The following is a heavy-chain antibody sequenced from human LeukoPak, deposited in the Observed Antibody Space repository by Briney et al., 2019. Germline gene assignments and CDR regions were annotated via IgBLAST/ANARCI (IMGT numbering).Heavy chain of an antibody. CDR1: GFTFSSYS. CDR3: AREPLDSTGYMDV. Sequence: EPGGSLRLSCAASGFTFSSYSMNWVRQAPGKGLEWVSSISSSSSYIYYADSVKGRFTISRDNAKNSLYLQMSSLRAEDTAVYYCAREPLDSTGYMDVWGKGTTVTVSS. V-gene: IGHV3-21*01. D-gene: IGHD3/OR15-3a*01. CDR2: ISSSSSYI. J-gene: IGHJ6*03.